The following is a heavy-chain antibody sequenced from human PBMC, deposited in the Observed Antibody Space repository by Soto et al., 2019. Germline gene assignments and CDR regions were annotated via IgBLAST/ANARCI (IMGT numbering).Heavy chain of an antibody. D-gene: IGHD6-19*01. Sequence: EASVKVSCKASGGTFSSYAISWVRQAPGQGLEWMGGIIPIFGTANYAQKFQGRVTITADKSTSTAYMELSSLRSEDTAVYYCARHSSGWYMDAFDIWGQGTMVTVS. CDR2: IIPIFGTA. CDR3: ARHSSGWYMDAFDI. V-gene: IGHV1-69*06. J-gene: IGHJ3*02. CDR1: GGTFSSYA.